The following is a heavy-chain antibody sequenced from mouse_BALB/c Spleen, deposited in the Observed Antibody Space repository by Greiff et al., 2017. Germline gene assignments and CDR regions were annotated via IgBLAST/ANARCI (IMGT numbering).Heavy chain of an antibody. Sequence: EVNVVESGGGLVQPGGSLKLSCAASGFTFSSYGMSWVRQTPDKRLELVATINSNGGSTYYPDSVKGRFTISRDNAKNTLYLQMSSLKSEDTAMYYCARVYYGYLDYWGQGTTLTVSS. D-gene: IGHD1-1*01. V-gene: IGHV5-6-3*01. CDR3: ARVYYGYLDY. CDR2: INSNGGST. CDR1: GFTFSSYG. J-gene: IGHJ2*01.